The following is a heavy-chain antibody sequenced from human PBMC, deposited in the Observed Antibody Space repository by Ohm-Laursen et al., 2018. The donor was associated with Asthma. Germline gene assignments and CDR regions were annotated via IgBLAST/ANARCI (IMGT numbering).Heavy chain of an antibody. J-gene: IGHJ4*02. CDR1: GVSISTGGYY. Sequence: TLSLTYTVSGVSISTGGYYWSWIRQHPGKGLEWIGYIYYDGSTYYNPSLKSRVTTSADTSKNQFSLKLRSVTAADTAVYYFASAVAGMFDYWGQGTLVTGSS. CDR2: IYYDGST. CDR3: ASAVAGMFDY. V-gene: IGHV4-31*03. D-gene: IGHD6-19*01.